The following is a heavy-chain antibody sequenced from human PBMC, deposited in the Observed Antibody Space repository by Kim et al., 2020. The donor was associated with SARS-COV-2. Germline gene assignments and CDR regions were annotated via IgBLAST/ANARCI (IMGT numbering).Heavy chain of an antibody. Sequence: GGSLRLSCAASGFTFSSYSMNWVRQAPGKGLEWVSYISSSSSTIYYADSVKGRFTISRDNAKNSLYLQMNSLRDEDTAVYYCARVREGFYGSGNYGMDVWGQGTTVTVSS. J-gene: IGHJ6*02. CDR3: ARVREGFYGSGNYGMDV. V-gene: IGHV3-48*02. CDR1: GFTFSSYS. CDR2: ISSSSSTI. D-gene: IGHD3-10*01.